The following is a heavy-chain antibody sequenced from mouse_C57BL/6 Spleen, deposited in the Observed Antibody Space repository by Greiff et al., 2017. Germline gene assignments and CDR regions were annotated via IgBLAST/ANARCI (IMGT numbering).Heavy chain of an antibody. Sequence: QVQLKQSGAELVKPGASVKISCKASGYAFSGYWMNWVKQRPGKGLEWIGQIYPGAGDTNYNRQFKGKATLTADKSSSTAYMQLSSLTSEDSAVYYCARITTVVDWDFDVWGTGTTVTVSS. CDR3: ARITTVVDWDFDV. CDR1: GYAFSGYW. CDR2: IYPGAGDT. V-gene: IGHV1-80*01. D-gene: IGHD1-1*01. J-gene: IGHJ1*03.